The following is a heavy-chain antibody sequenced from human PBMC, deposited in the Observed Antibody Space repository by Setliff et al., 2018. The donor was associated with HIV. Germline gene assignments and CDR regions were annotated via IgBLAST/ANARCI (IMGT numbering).Heavy chain of an antibody. CDR1: GDFINNHY. D-gene: IGHD4-17*01. CDR3: ARGNDNGQRGGNYYFMDV. Sequence: KPSETLSLTCSLSGDFINNHYWSWIRQPPGKGLEWIGHIYYSGDTNYSPSLKSRVTISMDTSKNQFSLKLTSVTAADTAVYYCARGNDNGQRGGNYYFMDVWDKGTTGTVSS. V-gene: IGHV4-59*11. J-gene: IGHJ6*03. CDR2: IYYSGDT.